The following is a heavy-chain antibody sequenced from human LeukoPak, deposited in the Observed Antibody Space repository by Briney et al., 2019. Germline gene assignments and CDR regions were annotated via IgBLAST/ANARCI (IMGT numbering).Heavy chain of an antibody. CDR3: ARDQVYSGNGHDMDV. D-gene: IGHD5-12*01. Sequence: PSETLSLTCTVSGGSISSGGYYWSWIRQPPGKGLEWIGYIHYSGDTNYNPSLKSRVTISVDTSKNQFSLKLTSVTAADTAVYYCARDQVYSGNGHDMDVWGQGTTVTVSS. CDR1: GGSISSGGYY. J-gene: IGHJ6*02. V-gene: IGHV4-61*08. CDR2: IHYSGDT.